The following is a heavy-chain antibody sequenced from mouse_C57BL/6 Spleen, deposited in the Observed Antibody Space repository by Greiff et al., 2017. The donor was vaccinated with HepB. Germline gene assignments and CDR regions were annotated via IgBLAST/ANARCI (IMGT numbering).Heavy chain of an antibody. Sequence: QVQLKQPGAELVKPGASVKLSCKASGYTFTSYWMQWVKQRPGQGLEWIGEIDPSDSYTNYNQKFKGKATLTVDTSSSTAYMQLSSLTSEDSAVYYCARGNGYYKYFDYWGQGTTLTVSS. CDR2: IDPSDSYT. CDR1: GYTFTSYW. CDR3: ARGNGYYKYFDY. V-gene: IGHV1-50*01. D-gene: IGHD2-3*01. J-gene: IGHJ2*01.